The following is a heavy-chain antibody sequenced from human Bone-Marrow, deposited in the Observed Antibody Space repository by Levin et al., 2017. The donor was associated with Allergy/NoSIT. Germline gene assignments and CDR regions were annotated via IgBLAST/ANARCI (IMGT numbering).Heavy chain of an antibody. J-gene: IGHJ5*02. CDR1: GFNLRTYW. V-gene: IGHV3-74*01. CDR2: INGDEITT. D-gene: IGHD2-8*01. Sequence: GGSLRLSCAASGFNLRTYWMHWVRQAPGKGLVWVARINGDEITTSYADSVKGRFTVSRDNARSTLSPQMNSLRSEDTGVYYCVRDKWGIDTWGQGTLVTVSS. CDR3: VRDKWGIDT.